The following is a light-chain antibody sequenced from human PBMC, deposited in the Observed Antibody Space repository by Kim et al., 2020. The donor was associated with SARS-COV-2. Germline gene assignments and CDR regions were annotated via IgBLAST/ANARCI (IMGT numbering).Light chain of an antibody. CDR3: NSRDNNDNVL. V-gene: IGLV3-19*01. Sequence: SYELTQHPAVSVALGQTVRITCQGDSFRSYYTTWFQQKPGQAPIVVVYGKNNRPSGIPARFSGSSSGNTASLTITGTQAVDEADYYCNSRDNNDNVLFGGGTRLTVL. CDR1: SFRSYY. CDR2: GKN. J-gene: IGLJ2*01.